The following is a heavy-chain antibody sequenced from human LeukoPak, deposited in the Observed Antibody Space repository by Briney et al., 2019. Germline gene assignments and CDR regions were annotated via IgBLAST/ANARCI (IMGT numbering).Heavy chain of an antibody. J-gene: IGHJ4*02. D-gene: IGHD3-22*01. CDR3: ARLSSGYSQFDY. Sequence: GGSLRLSCAASGFTFNIYWMHWVRQAPGKGLVWVSRINSDGSGTIYADSVKGRFTISRDNARNTLYLQVNSLRAEDTAVYYCARLSSGYSQFDYWGQGTLVTVSS. CDR2: INSDGSGT. V-gene: IGHV3-74*01. CDR1: GFTFNIYW.